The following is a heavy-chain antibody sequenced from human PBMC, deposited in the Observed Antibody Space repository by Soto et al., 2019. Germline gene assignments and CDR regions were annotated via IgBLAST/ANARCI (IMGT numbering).Heavy chain of an antibody. CDR2: IYYSGST. D-gene: IGHD1-26*01. CDR1: GGSITSSSYY. V-gene: IGHV4-39*01. CDR3: ATQEVGGSYVYTFDP. J-gene: IGHJ5*02. Sequence: QLHLRESGPGLVKPSETLSLTCTVSGGSITSSSYYWGWIRQPPGKGLEWIGSIYYSGSTYYNPSHMRRVTISVDTSKNQFSLKLSSVTAADTAVYYCATQEVGGSYVYTFDPWGQGTLVTVSS.